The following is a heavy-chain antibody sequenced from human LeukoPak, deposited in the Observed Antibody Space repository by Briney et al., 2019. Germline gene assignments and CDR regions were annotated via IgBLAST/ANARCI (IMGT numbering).Heavy chain of an antibody. CDR2: ISGSGGST. Sequence: GGSLRLSCAASGFTFSSYAMSWVRQAPGKGLEWVSAISGSGGSTYYADSVKGRLTISRDNSKNTLYLQMNSLRAEDTAVYYCAKLSRAYSSVRDAFDIWGQGTMVAVSS. CDR1: GFTFSSYA. CDR3: AKLSRAYSSVRDAFDI. J-gene: IGHJ3*02. D-gene: IGHD6-19*01. V-gene: IGHV3-23*01.